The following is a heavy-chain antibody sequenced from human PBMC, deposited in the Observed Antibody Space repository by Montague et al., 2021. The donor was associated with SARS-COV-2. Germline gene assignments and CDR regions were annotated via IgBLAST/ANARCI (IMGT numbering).Heavy chain of an antibody. V-gene: IGHV4-59*08. D-gene: IGHD1-26*01. J-gene: IGHJ6*02. CDR3: ARHRREGANTSYSGLDV. CDR2: INYSGST. Sequence: SETLSLTCTVSGGSISNYYWSWIRQPPGKGLEWIGYINYSGSTSYHPSPKSRVTISIDTSKNQFSLNLSSVTAADTAVYYCARHRREGANTSYSGLDVWGQGTTVTVSS. CDR1: GGSISNYY.